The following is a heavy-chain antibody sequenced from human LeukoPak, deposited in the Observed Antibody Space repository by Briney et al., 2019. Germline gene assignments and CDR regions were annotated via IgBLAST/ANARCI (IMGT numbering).Heavy chain of an antibody. CDR1: GYTFTSYG. D-gene: IGHD3-22*01. CDR3: ARVLGYYDSSGYSDFDY. CDR2: ISAYNGDT. Sequence: ASVKVSCKASGYTFTSYGISWVRQAPGQGLEWMGWISAYNGDTNYAQKLQGRVTMTTDTSTSTAYMELRSLRSDDTAVYYCARVLGYYDSSGYSDFDYWGQGTLVTVSS. V-gene: IGHV1-18*01. J-gene: IGHJ4*02.